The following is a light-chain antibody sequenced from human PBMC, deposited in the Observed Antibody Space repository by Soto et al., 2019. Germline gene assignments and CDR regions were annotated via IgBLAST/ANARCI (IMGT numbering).Light chain of an antibody. CDR1: QSVGSN. CDR3: QHRSIWPVS. J-gene: IGKJ5*01. CDR2: DAS. V-gene: IGKV3-11*01. Sequence: EIAMTQSPATLSLSPGERATLSCGASQSVGSNLAWYQKKPAQAPRLVIYDASTRATGIPARFSGSGSGTDFTLTITGLEPEDFAVYYCQHRSIWPVSFGQGTRLEI.